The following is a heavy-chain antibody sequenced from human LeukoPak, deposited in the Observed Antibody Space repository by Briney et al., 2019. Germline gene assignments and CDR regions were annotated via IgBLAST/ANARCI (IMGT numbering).Heavy chain of an antibody. J-gene: IGHJ4*02. CDR1: GFTFSSYA. Sequence: GGSLRLSCAASGFTFSSYAMSWVRQAPGKGLEWVSVISDSGDTTYYADSVKGRFTISRDNSKNTLYLQMNSLRAEDTAVYYCARDPSTTMTTDYWGQGTLVTVSS. V-gene: IGHV3-23*01. CDR2: ISDSGDTT. D-gene: IGHD4-11*01. CDR3: ARDPSTTMTTDY.